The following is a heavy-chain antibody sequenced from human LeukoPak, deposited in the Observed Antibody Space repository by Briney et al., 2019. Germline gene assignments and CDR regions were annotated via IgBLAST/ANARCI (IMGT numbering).Heavy chain of an antibody. CDR3: ARGSRSDLGVVLNLDS. CDR2: IYHRGST. V-gene: IGHV4-31*03. J-gene: IGHJ4*02. CDR1: GDSISSGDYY. Sequence: PSQTLSLTCTVSGDSISSGDYYWNWIRQDPGKGLEWIGSIYHRGSTYHNPSLKSRLTISLDTSGNQFYLKLSSVTAADTAVYFCARGSRSDLGVVLNLDSWGQGTLVTVSS. D-gene: IGHD3-3*01.